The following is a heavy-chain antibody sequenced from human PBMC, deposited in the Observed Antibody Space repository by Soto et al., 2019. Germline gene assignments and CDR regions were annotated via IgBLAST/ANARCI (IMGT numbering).Heavy chain of an antibody. Sequence: QVQLQESGPGLVKPSGTLSLTCAVSGGSISSSNWWSWVRQPPGKGLEWIGEIHHSGSTNYNPSLRRXXTXSXXKSKNQFSLKLSSVTAADTAVYCCARWYSSGGVDYWGQGTLVTVSS. CDR1: GGSISSSNW. V-gene: IGHV4-4*01. CDR3: ARWYSSGGVDY. J-gene: IGHJ4*02. CDR2: IHHSGST. D-gene: IGHD6-19*01.